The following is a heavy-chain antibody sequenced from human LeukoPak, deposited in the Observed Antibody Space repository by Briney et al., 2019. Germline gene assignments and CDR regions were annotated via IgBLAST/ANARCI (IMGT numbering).Heavy chain of an antibody. V-gene: IGHV1-3*01. CDR3: ARLYCSSTSCYSTGDY. CDR2: INAGNGNT. CDR1: GYTFTSYA. Sequence: ASVKVSRKASGYTFTSYAMHWVRQAPGQRLEWMGWINAGNGNTKYSQKFQGRVTITRDTSASTAYMELSSLRSEDTAVYYCARLYCSSTSCYSTGDYWGQGTLVTVSS. D-gene: IGHD2-2*01. J-gene: IGHJ4*02.